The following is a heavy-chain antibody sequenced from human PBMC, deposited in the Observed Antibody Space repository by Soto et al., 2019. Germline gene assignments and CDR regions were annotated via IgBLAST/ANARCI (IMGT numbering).Heavy chain of an antibody. Sequence: EVQLVESGRGLIQPGGSLRLSCAASGFSVSNNYMSWVRQPPGKGLEWVSIIYSGGNTYYADAVKGRFTISRDNSKNTAYLQMNSLRAEDTAVYYCARPTGDPGGGGYYFDYWGQGTLVTVSS. CDR2: IYSGGNT. CDR3: ARPTGDPGGGGYYFDY. D-gene: IGHD7-27*01. V-gene: IGHV3-53*01. CDR1: GFSVSNNY. J-gene: IGHJ4*02.